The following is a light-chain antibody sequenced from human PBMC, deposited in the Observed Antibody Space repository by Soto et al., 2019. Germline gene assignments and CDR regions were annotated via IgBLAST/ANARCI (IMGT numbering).Light chain of an antibody. CDR2: SAS. J-gene: IGKJ2*01. Sequence: EVVLTQSPGTLSLSPGERATLSCRASQSVSNNYLAWYQQKPGQAPRLLIYSASNRATGIPDRFSGSGSGTDFTLTISRLEPEDFAVYYCQQYGGSPLYTFGQGTKLEIK. CDR1: QSVSNNY. V-gene: IGKV3-20*01. CDR3: QQYGGSPLYT.